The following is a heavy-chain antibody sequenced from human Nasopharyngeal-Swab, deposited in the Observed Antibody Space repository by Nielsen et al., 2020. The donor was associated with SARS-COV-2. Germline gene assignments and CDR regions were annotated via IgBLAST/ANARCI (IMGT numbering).Heavy chain of an antibody. V-gene: IGHV3-30*18. D-gene: IGHD3-10*01. CDR2: ISYDGSYR. CDR3: AKDRVRGMVFYFDY. J-gene: IGHJ4*02. Sequence: GGSLRLSCSASGFTFSTYAMHWVRQAPGKGLEWVAVISYDGSYRFYADSVKGRFTISRDNSKNTLYLQMNGLRADDTAVYYCAKDRVRGMVFYFDYWGQGTLVTVSS. CDR1: GFTFSTYA.